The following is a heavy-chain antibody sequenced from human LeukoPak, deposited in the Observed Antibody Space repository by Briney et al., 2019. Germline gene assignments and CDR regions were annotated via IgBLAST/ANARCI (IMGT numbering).Heavy chain of an antibody. CDR3: ASEDAYCGGDCYPY. D-gene: IGHD2-21*02. J-gene: IGHJ4*02. CDR2: INHSGST. V-gene: IGHV4-34*01. Sequence: SETLSLTCAVYGGSFSGYYWSWIRQPSGKGLEWIGEINHSGSTNYNPSLKSRVTISVDTSKNQFSLKLSSVTAADTAVYYCASEDAYCGGDCYPYWGQGTLVTVSS. CDR1: GGSFSGYY.